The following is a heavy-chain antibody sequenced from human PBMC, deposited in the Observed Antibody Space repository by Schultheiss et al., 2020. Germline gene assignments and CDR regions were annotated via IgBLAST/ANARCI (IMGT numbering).Heavy chain of an antibody. J-gene: IGHJ4*02. Sequence: ASVKVSCKASGYTFTSYYMHWVRQAPGQGLEWMGIINPSGGSTSYAQKFQGRVTMTRDTSTSTVYMELSSLRSEDTAVYYCARDPDIVVVVAADFDYWGQGTLVTVSS. CDR3: ARDPDIVVVVAADFDY. CDR2: INPSGGST. CDR1: GYTFTSYY. V-gene: IGHV1-46*01. D-gene: IGHD2-15*01.